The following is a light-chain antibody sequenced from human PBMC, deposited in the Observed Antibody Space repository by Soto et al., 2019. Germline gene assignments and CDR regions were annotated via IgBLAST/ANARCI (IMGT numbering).Light chain of an antibody. CDR2: EDN. V-gene: IGLV6-57*02. J-gene: IGLJ2*01. Sequence: NFMLTQPHSVSESPGKTVTISCTGSSGSIASNYVQWYQQRPGSAPTIVIYEDNQRPSGVPDRFSGSIDSSSNSASLTISGLKTEDEADYYCQSYGDSNTVVFGGGTKLTVL. CDR3: QSYGDSNTVV. CDR1: SGSIASNY.